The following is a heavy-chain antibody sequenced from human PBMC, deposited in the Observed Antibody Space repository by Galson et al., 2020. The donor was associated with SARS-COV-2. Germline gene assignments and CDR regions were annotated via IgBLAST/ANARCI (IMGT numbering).Heavy chain of an antibody. CDR1: GFTFSSYA. Sequence: GGSLRLSCAASGFTFSSYAMHWVRQAPGKGLEWVAIISYDGSNKYYADSVKGRFTISRDNSKNTLYLQMNSLRAEDTAVYYCASYVSRPRYCSSTSCYASAFDIWGQGTMVTVSS. CDR2: ISYDGSNK. CDR3: ASYVSRPRYCSSTSCYASAFDI. D-gene: IGHD2-2*01. V-gene: IGHV3-30*04. J-gene: IGHJ3*02.